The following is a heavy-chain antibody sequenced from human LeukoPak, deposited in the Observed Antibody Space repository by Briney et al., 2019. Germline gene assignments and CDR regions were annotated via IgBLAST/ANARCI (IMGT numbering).Heavy chain of an antibody. Sequence: QPGGSLKLSCAASGFTFSASAMHWVRQAPGKGLEWVSAISGSGGSTYYADSVKGRFTISRDNSKNTLYLQMNSLRAEDTAVYYCAKEAHKMATTSTDWGQGTLVTVSS. J-gene: IGHJ4*02. CDR2: ISGSGGST. D-gene: IGHD5-24*01. V-gene: IGHV3-23*01. CDR3: AKEAHKMATTSTD. CDR1: GFTFSASA.